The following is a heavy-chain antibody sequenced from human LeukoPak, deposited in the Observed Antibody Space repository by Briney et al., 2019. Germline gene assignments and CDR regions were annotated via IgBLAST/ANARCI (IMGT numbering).Heavy chain of an antibody. Sequence: GESLKISCKGSGYSFATYWIAWVRQMPGKGLEWMGIIYPGDSDTRYSPSFQGQVTISADKSISTAYLQWNSLKASDTAMYYCTRRMVSTEELDYWGQGTLVTVSS. J-gene: IGHJ4*02. CDR3: TRRMVSTEELDY. CDR2: IYPGDSDT. CDR1: GYSFATYW. V-gene: IGHV5-51*01. D-gene: IGHD5/OR15-5a*01.